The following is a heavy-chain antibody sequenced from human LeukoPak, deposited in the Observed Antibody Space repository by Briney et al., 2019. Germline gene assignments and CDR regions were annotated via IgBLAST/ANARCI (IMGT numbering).Heavy chain of an antibody. V-gene: IGHV1-69*13. CDR1: GGTFSSSA. CDR3: ASVTTVTTKGRGAFDI. J-gene: IGHJ3*02. CDR2: IIPIFGSS. Sequence: ASVKVSCKASGGTFSSSAISWVRQAPGQGLEWLGGIIPIFGSSNYAQNFQDRVTITADESTSTAYMELSSLRSEDTAVYYCASVTTVTTKGRGAFDIWGQGTMVTVSS. D-gene: IGHD4-17*01.